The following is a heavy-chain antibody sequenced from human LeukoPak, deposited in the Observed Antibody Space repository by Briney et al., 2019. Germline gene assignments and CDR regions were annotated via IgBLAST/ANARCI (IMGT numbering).Heavy chain of an antibody. CDR1: GYSFTSYW. V-gene: IGHV5-51*01. Sequence: GVSLKISCKGSGYSFTSYWIGWVRQMHEKGLEWTGNIYPGDSDTRYSLSFQGQVTISADKSLSTAYLQWSSLKASDTAMYYCAISVSPYYYDSSGCYFVYWGEGTLVSVSS. J-gene: IGHJ4*02. D-gene: IGHD3-22*01. CDR3: AISVSPYYYDSSGCYFVY. CDR2: IYPGDSDT.